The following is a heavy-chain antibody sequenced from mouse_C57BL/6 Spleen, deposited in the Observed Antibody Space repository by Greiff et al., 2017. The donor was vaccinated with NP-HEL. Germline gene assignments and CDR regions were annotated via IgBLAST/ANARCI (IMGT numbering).Heavy chain of an antibody. CDR3: AKPYYGNYVGFAY. V-gene: IGHV1-82*01. Sequence: VQLQQSGPELVKPGASVKISCKASGYAFSSSWMNWVKQRPGKGLEWIGRIYPGDGDTNYNGKFKGKATLTADKSSSTAYMQLSSLTSEDSAVYFCAKPYYGNYVGFAYWGQGTLVTVSA. CDR1: GYAFSSSW. D-gene: IGHD2-10*01. CDR2: IYPGDGDT. J-gene: IGHJ3*01.